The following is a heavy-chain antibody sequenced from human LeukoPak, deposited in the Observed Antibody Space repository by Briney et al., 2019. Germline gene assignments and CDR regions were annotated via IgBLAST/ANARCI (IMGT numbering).Heavy chain of an antibody. CDR1: VYTFTGYY. Sequence: GASVTVSFTASVYTFTGYYMHWVRQAPGQGLEGMGWINPNSGGTNYAQKFQGRVTMTRDTSISTAYMELSRLRSDDTAVYYCARDLFRSSGYSDAFDIWGQGTMVTVSS. J-gene: IGHJ3*02. D-gene: IGHD3-22*01. CDR2: INPNSGGT. V-gene: IGHV1-2*02. CDR3: ARDLFRSSGYSDAFDI.